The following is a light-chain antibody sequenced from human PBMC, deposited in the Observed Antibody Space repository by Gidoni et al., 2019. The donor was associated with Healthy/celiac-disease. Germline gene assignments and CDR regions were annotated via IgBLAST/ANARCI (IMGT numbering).Light chain of an antibody. CDR2: AAS. J-gene: IGKJ2*01. V-gene: IGKV1-17*01. CDR1: QGIRID. Sequence: DIQMTQSPSYLSASVGDRVTITCRASQGIRIDLGWYQQKPGKAPKRLIYAASSLQSGVPSRFSGSGSGTEFTLTISSLQPEDFAPYYCLQHNSYPLYTFGQGTKLEIK. CDR3: LQHNSYPLYT.